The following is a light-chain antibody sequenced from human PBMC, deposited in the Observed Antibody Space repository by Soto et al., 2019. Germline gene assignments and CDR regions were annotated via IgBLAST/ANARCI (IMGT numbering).Light chain of an antibody. CDR2: AAS. CDR1: QSITNY. J-gene: IGKJ1*01. Sequence: DIQMTQSPCALSASVGDRVTITCRASQSITNYLNWYQHKPGQAPNLLIYAASSLLGGVPSRFSGSGSGTDFTLTISSLQPEDFAIYYCQQSYSSPQKFGQGTKVDIK. CDR3: QQSYSSPQK. V-gene: IGKV1-39*01.